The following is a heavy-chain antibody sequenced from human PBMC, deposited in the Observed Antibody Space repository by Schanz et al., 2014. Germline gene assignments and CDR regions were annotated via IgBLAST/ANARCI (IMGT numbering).Heavy chain of an antibody. J-gene: IGHJ4*02. CDR2: ISGNGGST. Sequence: EVQLVESGGGLVQPGGSLRLSCAASEFTFTTNAMSWVRQPPGKGLEWVSAISGNGGSTYFADSVKGRFTISRDNSDNTLLLQMNSLRAEDTAVYYCAKVREWWPYYFDYWGQGTLVTVSS. D-gene: IGHD2-15*01. CDR3: AKVREWWPYYFDY. V-gene: IGHV3-23*04. CDR1: EFTFTTNA.